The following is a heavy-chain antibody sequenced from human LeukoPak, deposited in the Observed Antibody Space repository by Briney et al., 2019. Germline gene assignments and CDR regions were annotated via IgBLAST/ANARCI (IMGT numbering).Heavy chain of an antibody. CDR2: IKQDGSEK. Sequence: GGSLRLSCAGSGFTFSNYSINWVRQAPGKGLEWVANIKQDGSEKYYVDSVKGRFTISRDNAKNSLYLQMNSLRAEDTAVYYCARGDQWLVLAWFDPWGQGTLVTVSS. J-gene: IGHJ5*02. D-gene: IGHD6-19*01. V-gene: IGHV3-7*01. CDR3: ARGDQWLVLAWFDP. CDR1: GFTFSNYS.